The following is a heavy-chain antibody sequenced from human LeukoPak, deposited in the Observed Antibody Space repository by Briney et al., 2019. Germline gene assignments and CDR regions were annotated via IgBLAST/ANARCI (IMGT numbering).Heavy chain of an antibody. Sequence: RPGGSLHLSCAASGFTLDDYCMSGARPVRGKGLEWVAGTKWEGATTCYADSVNAPFTISRDNVNNFLYLQMNSLRVEDTALYFCGRVYCSTTSCYDYYDYYMDVWGKGTTVTVSS. CDR1: GFTLDDYC. CDR2: TKWEGATT. CDR3: GRVYCSTTSCYDYYDYYMDV. J-gene: IGHJ6*03. V-gene: IGHV3-20*04. D-gene: IGHD2-2*01.